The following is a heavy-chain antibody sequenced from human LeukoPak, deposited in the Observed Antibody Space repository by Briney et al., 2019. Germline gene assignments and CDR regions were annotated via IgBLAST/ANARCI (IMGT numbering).Heavy chain of an antibody. CDR1: GGSISSSSYY. Sequence: SETLSLTCSVSGGSISSSSYYWGWIRQPPGKGLEWIGSIHYSGSTYYNPSLKSRVTISVDTSKNQFSLKLSSVTAADTAVYYCASLGGYSSSWRPYYFDYWGQGTLVTVSS. D-gene: IGHD6-13*01. J-gene: IGHJ4*02. CDR3: ASLGGYSSSWRPYYFDY. CDR2: IHYSGST. V-gene: IGHV4-39*01.